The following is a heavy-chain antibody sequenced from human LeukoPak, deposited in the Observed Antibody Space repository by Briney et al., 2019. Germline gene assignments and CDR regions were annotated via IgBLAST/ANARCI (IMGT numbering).Heavy chain of an antibody. D-gene: IGHD3-22*01. Sequence: GGSLRLSCAASGLTVSSNFMSWVRQAPGKGLEWVSLIYADGRTYHADSVRGRFTISRDSSKNTLYLQMNTLRPDDTAVYYCAKVPTYYYDSSGYYTDYWGQGTLVTVSS. CDR3: AKVPTYYYDSSGYYTDY. J-gene: IGHJ4*02. CDR2: IYADGRT. V-gene: IGHV3-53*01. CDR1: GLTVSSNF.